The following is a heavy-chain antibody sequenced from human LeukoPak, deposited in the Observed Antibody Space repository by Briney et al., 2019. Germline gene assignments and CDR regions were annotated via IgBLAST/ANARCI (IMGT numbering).Heavy chain of an antibody. CDR1: GGSISSYY. Sequence: SETLSLTCTVSGGSISSYYWSWIRQPPGKGLEWIGYIYYSGSTNYNSSLKSRVTISVDTSKNQFSLKLSSVTAADTAVYYCARQGGYSSSWFLDYWGQGTLVTVSS. V-gene: IGHV4-59*08. CDR2: IYYSGST. J-gene: IGHJ4*02. CDR3: ARQGGYSSSWFLDY. D-gene: IGHD6-13*01.